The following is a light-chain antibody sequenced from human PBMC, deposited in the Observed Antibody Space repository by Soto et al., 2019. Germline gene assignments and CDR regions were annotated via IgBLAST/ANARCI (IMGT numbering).Light chain of an antibody. CDR3: QQHYSNPYT. CDR1: QSVLYSSDNKNY. Sequence: DIVMTQSPDSLAVSLGERATINCRSSQSVLYSSDNKNYLAWYQQKPGQPPKLLIYWASTRESGVPDRFSGSGSVTDFTLTISSLQAEDVAVYYCQQHYSNPYTFGPGTKMDIK. J-gene: IGKJ3*01. V-gene: IGKV4-1*01. CDR2: WAS.